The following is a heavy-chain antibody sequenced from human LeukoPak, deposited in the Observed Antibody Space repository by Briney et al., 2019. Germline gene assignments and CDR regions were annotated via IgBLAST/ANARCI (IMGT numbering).Heavy chain of an antibody. D-gene: IGHD3-3*01. Sequence: LRLSCAASGFTFSDYYMFWIRQPPGKGLEWIGYIYYSGSTYYNPSLKSRVTISVDTSKNQFSLKLSSVTAADTAVYYCARGTIFGPFDPWGQGTLVTVSS. CDR2: IYYSGST. V-gene: IGHV4-30-4*08. CDR3: ARGTIFGPFDP. J-gene: IGHJ5*02. CDR1: GFTFSDYY.